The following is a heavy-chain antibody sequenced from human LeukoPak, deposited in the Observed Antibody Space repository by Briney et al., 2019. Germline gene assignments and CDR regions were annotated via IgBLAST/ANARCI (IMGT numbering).Heavy chain of an antibody. CDR1: GYTFTSYY. Sequence: GASVKVSCKASGYTFTSYYMHWVRQAPGQGLEWMGVMNPSGGSTSYAQKFQGRVTMTRATSTSTVYMELSSLRSGDTAVYYCARGGGYSGYDPSPPDYWGQGTLVTVSS. CDR3: ARGGGYSGYDPSPPDY. D-gene: IGHD5-12*01. CDR2: MNPSGGST. V-gene: IGHV1-46*01. J-gene: IGHJ4*02.